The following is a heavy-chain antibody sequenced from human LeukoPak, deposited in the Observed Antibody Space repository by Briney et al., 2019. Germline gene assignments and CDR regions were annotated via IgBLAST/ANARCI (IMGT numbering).Heavy chain of an antibody. D-gene: IGHD1-26*01. J-gene: IGHJ6*02. V-gene: IGHV1-18*01. CDR2: ISAYNGNT. CDR1: GYTFTSYG. CDR3: ARLSYSGSGFWYYYYGMDV. Sequence: ASVKVSCKASGYTFTSYGISWVRQAPGQGLEWMGWISAYNGNTNYAQKLQGRVTMTTDTSTSTAYMELRSLRSDDTAVYYCARLSYSGSGFWYYYYGMDVWGQGTTVTVPS.